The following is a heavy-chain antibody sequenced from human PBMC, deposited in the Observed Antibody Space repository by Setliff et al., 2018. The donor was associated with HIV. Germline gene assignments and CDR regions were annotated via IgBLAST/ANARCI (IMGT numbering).Heavy chain of an antibody. CDR2: IYTSGST. V-gene: IGHV4-4*07. CDR3: AKRRGSGTLYDAFDP. Sequence: SETLSLTCTVSGGSISSYYWSWIRQPAGKGLEWIGRIYTSGSTNYNPSLKSRVTMSVDASQTRCSLTLASVTATDTAVYFCAKRRGSGTLYDAFDPWGQGILVTVSS. D-gene: IGHD3-10*01. CDR1: GGSISSYY. J-gene: IGHJ5*02.